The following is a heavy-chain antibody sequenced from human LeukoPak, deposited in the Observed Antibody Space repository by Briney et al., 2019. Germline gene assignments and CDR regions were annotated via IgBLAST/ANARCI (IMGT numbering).Heavy chain of an antibody. CDR1: GGSISSGGYY. J-gene: IGHJ5*02. D-gene: IGHD2-2*01. CDR2: IYYSGST. Sequence: PSETPSLTCTVSGGSISSGGYYWSWIRQHPGKGLEWIGYIYYSGSTYYNPSLKSRVTISVDTSKNQFSLKLSSVTAADTAVYYCATIQGYCSSTSCPGAFDPWGQGTLVTVSS. CDR3: ATIQGYCSSTSCPGAFDP. V-gene: IGHV4-31*03.